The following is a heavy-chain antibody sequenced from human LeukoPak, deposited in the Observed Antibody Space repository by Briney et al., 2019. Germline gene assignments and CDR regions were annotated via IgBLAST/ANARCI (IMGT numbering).Heavy chain of an antibody. V-gene: IGHV4-30-4*07. Sequence: PSETLSLTRTVSNYSISSGIYSWTWIRQPPGKGLEWIGYIYYGGSTYYNPSLKSRVTISVDTSKNQFSLKLRSVTAADTAVYYCARARFYYDSSGYYIFDYWGQGTLVTVSS. J-gene: IGHJ4*02. CDR3: ARARFYYDSSGYYIFDY. CDR1: NYSISSGIYS. D-gene: IGHD3-22*01. CDR2: IYYGGST.